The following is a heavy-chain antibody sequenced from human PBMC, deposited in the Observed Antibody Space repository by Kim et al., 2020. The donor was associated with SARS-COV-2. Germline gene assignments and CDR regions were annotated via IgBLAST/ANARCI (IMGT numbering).Heavy chain of an antibody. D-gene: IGHD6-6*01. CDR2: ITGSGSTI. Sequence: GGSLRLSCAASGFTFSSYEMNWVRQAPGKGLEWVSSITGSGSTIFYADSVKGRFTISRDNAKNSLYLQMSSLRAEDTAVYYCARDSFFYSSSSGFDYWG. V-gene: IGHV3-48*03. J-gene: IGHJ4*01. CDR3: ARDSFFYSSSSGFDY. CDR1: GFTFSSYE.